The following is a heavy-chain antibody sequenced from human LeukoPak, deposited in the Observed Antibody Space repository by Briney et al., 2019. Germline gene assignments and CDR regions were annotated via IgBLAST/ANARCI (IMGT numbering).Heavy chain of an antibody. Sequence: GRSLRLSCTTSGFTFGDYAMSWFRQAPGKGLEWVSFIRNKGYGGATEYAASVKGRFTISRDDSKSIAYLQMNSQKTEDTAIYYCTRDRRARSSGWYVPDFDYWGQGALVTVSS. J-gene: IGHJ4*02. D-gene: IGHD6-19*01. CDR1: GFTFGDYA. CDR3: TRDRRARSSGWYVPDFDY. V-gene: IGHV3-49*03. CDR2: IRNKGYGGAT.